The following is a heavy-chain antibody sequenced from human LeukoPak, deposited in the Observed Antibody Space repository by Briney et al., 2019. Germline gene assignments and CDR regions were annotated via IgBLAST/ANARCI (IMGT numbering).Heavy chain of an antibody. CDR1: DYTFTSFG. Sequence: ASVKVSCKASDYTFTSFGISWVRQAPGQGLEWMGWISVHNGNTKYAQKLQGRVTMTTDTSTRTAYMELRSLRSDDTAVYYCARLTYYNDSSGHGKGYWFDPWGQGTLVTVSS. V-gene: IGHV1-18*01. D-gene: IGHD3-22*01. CDR3: ARLTYYNDSSGHGKGYWFDP. CDR2: ISVHNGNT. J-gene: IGHJ5*02.